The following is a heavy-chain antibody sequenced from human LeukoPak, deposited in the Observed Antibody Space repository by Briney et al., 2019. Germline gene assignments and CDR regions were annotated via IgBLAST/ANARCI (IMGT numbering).Heavy chain of an antibody. D-gene: IGHD4-23*01. CDR2: MNPNSGGT. CDR1: GYTFTSYD. CDR3: ARRGGFDAFDI. V-gene: IGHV1-2*04. J-gene: IGHJ3*02. Sequence: ASVKVSCKASGYTFTSYDINWVRQATGQGLEWMGWMNPNSGGTNYAQKFQGWVTMTRDTSISTAYMELSRLRSDDTAVYYCARRGGFDAFDIWGQGTMVTVSS.